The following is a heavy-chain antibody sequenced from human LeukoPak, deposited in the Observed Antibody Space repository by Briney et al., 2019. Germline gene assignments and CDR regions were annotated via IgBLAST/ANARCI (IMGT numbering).Heavy chain of an antibody. CDR1: GFTFITYA. V-gene: IGHV3-23*01. D-gene: IGHD6-13*01. CDR2: ISGSGGST. CDR3: AKDFAAGGGTVFDY. J-gene: IGHJ4*02. Sequence: GGSLRLSCAASGFTFITYAMTWVRQAPGKGLEWVSAISGSGGSTYYADSVKGRFTISRDNSKNTLYLQMNSLRAEDTAVYYCAKDFAAGGGTVFDYWGQGTLVTVSS.